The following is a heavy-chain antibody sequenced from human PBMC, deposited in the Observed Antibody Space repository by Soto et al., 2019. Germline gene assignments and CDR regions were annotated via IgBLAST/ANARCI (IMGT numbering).Heavy chain of an antibody. CDR1: GYSFTSYW. Sequence: PGESLKISCKGSGYSFTSYWIFWVRQMPVKGLEFMGIIYPFYSDTRYSPSFQGHVTISSYNSINTSYLQLSSLKASDTAMYYCERLMVYSYYYYMDIWGKGTTVTVSX. J-gene: IGHJ6*03. V-gene: IGHV5-51*01. D-gene: IGHD2-8*01. CDR2: IYPFYSDT. CDR3: ERLMVYSYYYYMDI.